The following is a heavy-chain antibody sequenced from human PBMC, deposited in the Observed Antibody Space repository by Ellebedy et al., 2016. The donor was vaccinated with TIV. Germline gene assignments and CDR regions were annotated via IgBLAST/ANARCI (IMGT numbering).Heavy chain of an antibody. CDR2: IGSKVYGGAT. Sequence: GESLKISSTASGYTFGDYAVSWFRQAPGKGLAWVGFIGSKVYGGATEYAASVKGRFNISRDDSKSIAYLQMNSLKTEDTAVYYCTRVRVEGIIVTLLVDYWGQGTLVTVSS. J-gene: IGHJ4*02. CDR3: TRVRVEGIIVTLLVDY. CDR1: GYTFGDYA. V-gene: IGHV3-49*03. D-gene: IGHD3-10*01.